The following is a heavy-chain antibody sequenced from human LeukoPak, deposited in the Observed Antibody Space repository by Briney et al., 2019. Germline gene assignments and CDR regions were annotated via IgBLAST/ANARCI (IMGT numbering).Heavy chain of an antibody. V-gene: IGHV3-15*01. CDR2: IKSNTSGGTT. Sequence: PGGSLRLSCAASGFIFSNAWVSWVRQPPGKGLEWVGLIKSNTSGGTTDYAAPVKGRFTISRDDSKKTLYLQMNSLKTEDTAVYYCTSRLVVPAAIYYLDFWGQGILVTVSS. CDR3: TSRLVVPAAIYYLDF. CDR1: GFIFSNAW. J-gene: IGHJ4*02. D-gene: IGHD2-2*02.